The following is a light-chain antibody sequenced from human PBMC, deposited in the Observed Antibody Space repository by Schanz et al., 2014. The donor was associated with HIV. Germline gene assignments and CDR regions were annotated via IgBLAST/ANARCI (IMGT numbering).Light chain of an antibody. CDR2: SNS. CDR1: SSNIGSNN. Sequence: QSVLTQPPSASVTPGQRVTISCSGSSSNIGSNNVNWYQHVPGTAPKLLIHSNSQRPSWVPARFSGSKSGTSASLAIIGLQSDDEADYYCAAWDDSLDVVVFGGGIKLTVL. CDR3: AAWDDSLDVVV. V-gene: IGLV1-44*01. J-gene: IGLJ2*01.